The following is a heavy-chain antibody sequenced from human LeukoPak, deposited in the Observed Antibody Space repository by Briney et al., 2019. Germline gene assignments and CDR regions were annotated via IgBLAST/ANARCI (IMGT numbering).Heavy chain of an antibody. Sequence: SETLSLTCTVSGGSISSYYWSWIRQPAGKGLEWIGRIYTSGSTNYNPSLKSRVTISVDTSKNQFSLKLSSVTAADTAVYYCARGVLRYFGSPVPGFDYWGQGTLVTVSS. D-gene: IGHD3-9*01. V-gene: IGHV4-4*07. CDR2: IYTSGST. CDR1: GGSISSYY. CDR3: ARGVLRYFGSPVPGFDY. J-gene: IGHJ4*02.